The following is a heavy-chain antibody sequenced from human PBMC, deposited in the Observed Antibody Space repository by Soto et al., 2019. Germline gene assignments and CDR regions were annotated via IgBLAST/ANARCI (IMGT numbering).Heavy chain of an antibody. V-gene: IGHV1-18*01. CDR1: GYTFTTYG. D-gene: IGHD6-13*01. CDR2: ISIYNGNT. J-gene: IGHJ4*02. Sequence: QVQLVQSGPEVKKPGASVKVSCKASGYTFTTYGISWVRQAPGQGLEWMGWISIYNGNTNYAQKLRGRVTMTTDTATTTAYMEVRSLRSDDTAVYYCARGFAGRDNTWYHFDYWGQGTLVTVSS. CDR3: ARGFAGRDNTWYHFDY.